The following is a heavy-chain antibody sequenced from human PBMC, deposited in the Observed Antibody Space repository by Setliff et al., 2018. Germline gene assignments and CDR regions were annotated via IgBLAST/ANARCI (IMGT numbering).Heavy chain of an antibody. CDR2: IYSSGST. CDR1: GCSISSGDYY. V-gene: IGHV4-30-4*08. Sequence: PSETLSLTCTVSGCSISSGDYYWSWIRQPPGKGLEWIGYIYSSGSTYYNPSLKSRVSISVDTSKNQFSLKLSSVTAADTAVYYCARESRYYYDNLGTPDYWGQGTLVTVSS. D-gene: IGHD3-22*01. J-gene: IGHJ4*02. CDR3: ARESRYYYDNLGTPDY.